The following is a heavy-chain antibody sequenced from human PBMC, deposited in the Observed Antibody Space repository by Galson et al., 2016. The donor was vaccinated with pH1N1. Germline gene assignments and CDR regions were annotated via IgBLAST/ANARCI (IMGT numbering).Heavy chain of an antibody. J-gene: IGHJ4*02. V-gene: IGHV4-4*07. CDR3: ARVVWPVYGDPGNFDY. CDR2: ISNTGTP. Sequence: SETLSLTCSVSDDFVNINHWSWVRQPAGKGLEWLGQISNTGTPTYSHLLGGRLTLSLDTSKNQLSLKLKSVTAADTAIYYCARVVWPVYGDPGNFDYWGQGILVTVSS. D-gene: IGHD4-17*01. CDR1: DDFVNINH.